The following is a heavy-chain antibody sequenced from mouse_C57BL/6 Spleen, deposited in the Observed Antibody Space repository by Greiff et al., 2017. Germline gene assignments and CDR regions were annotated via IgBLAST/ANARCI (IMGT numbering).Heavy chain of an antibody. CDR3: AREGYGYFDV. V-gene: IGHV1-80*01. CDR1: GYAFSSYW. J-gene: IGHJ1*03. CDR2: IYPGDGDT. Sequence: VMLVESGAELVKPGASVKISCKASGYAFSSYWMNWVKQRPGTGLEWIGQIYPGDGDTNYNGKFKGKATLTADKSSSTAYMQLSSLTSEDSAVYFCAREGYGYFDVWGTGTTVTVSS.